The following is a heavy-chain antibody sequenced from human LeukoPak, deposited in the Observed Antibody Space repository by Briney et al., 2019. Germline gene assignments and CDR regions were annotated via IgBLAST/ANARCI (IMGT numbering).Heavy chain of an antibody. V-gene: IGHV4-59*01. J-gene: IGHJ3*02. CDR1: GGSISSYY. Sequence: SETLSLTCTVSGGSISSYYWSWIRQPPGKGLEWIGYIYYSGSTNYNPSLKGRVTISVDPSKNQFSLKLSSVTAADTAVYYCARFIAAARTGAFDIWGQGTMVTVSS. CDR2: IYYSGST. CDR3: ARFIAAARTGAFDI. D-gene: IGHD6-13*01.